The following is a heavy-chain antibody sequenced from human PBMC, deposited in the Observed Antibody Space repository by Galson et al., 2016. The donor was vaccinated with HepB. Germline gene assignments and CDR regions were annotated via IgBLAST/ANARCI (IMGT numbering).Heavy chain of an antibody. D-gene: IGHD3-10*01. CDR1: GGSIRGFY. J-gene: IGHJ4*02. Sequence: SETLSLTCSVSGGSIRGFYWTWIRQAPGKALEWIGFMDYSGTSNYNPSLKSRLTLSVDTSNKQISLRLSSVTAADTAIYYCARDRFRSYFDYWGQGTLVVVSS. CDR3: ARDRFRSYFDY. V-gene: IGHV4-59*01. CDR2: MDYSGTS.